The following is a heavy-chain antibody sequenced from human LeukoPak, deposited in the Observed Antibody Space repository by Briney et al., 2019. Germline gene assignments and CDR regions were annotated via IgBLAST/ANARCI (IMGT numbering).Heavy chain of an antibody. J-gene: IGHJ4*02. D-gene: IGHD2-2*01. CDR3: AKGVVVPAAFFDY. CDR2: IKQDGGAQ. Sequence: GGSLRLSCSASGFPFSRYWMNWVRQAPGKGLEWVANIKQDGGAQNYVDSVKGRFTISRDNSKNTLYLQMNSLRAEDTAVYYCAKGVVVPAAFFDYWGQGTLVTVSS. V-gene: IGHV3-7*03. CDR1: GFPFSRYW.